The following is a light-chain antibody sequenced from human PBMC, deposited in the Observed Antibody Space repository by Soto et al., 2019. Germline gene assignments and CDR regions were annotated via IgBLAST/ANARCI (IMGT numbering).Light chain of an antibody. CDR1: QGISSA. CDR2: DAS. V-gene: IGKV1-13*02. Sequence: AIQLTQSPSSLSASVGDRVTITCRASQGISSALAWYQQKPGKAPKLLIYDASSLESGVPSRFSGSGSGTDFTLTIISLQPEDFATYYCQQFNSYPLAYTFGQGTKLEIK. J-gene: IGKJ2*01. CDR3: QQFNSYPLAYT.